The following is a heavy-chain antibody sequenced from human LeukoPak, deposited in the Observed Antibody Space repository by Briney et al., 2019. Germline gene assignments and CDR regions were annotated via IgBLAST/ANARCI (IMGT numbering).Heavy chain of an antibody. CDR1: GYTFTSYD. V-gene: IGHV1-8*01. D-gene: IGHD2-2*01. Sequence: ASVKVSCKASGYTFTSYDINWVRQATGQGLEWMGWMNPNSGNTGYAQKFQGRVTMTRNTSISTAYMELSSLRSEDTAAYYCARGAELSIVVVPAAIGPYYFDYWGQGTLVTVSS. CDR3: ARGAELSIVVVPAAIGPYYFDY. CDR2: MNPNSGNT. J-gene: IGHJ4*02.